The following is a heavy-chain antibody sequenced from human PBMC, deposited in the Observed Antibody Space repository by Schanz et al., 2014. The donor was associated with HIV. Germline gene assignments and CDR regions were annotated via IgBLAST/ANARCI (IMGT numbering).Heavy chain of an antibody. CDR2: ISGNSGHT. V-gene: IGHV3-23*01. J-gene: IGHJ6*02. Sequence: EVQLLESGGGLVQPGGSLRLSCAASGFTFSSYAMSWVRQAPGKGLEWVSGISGNSGHTWYADSVKGRFTISRDNPKTRLCLQMNSLRAEDTAVYYCANSAYCTSGICYTRGNGMDVWGQGTTVTVSS. CDR3: ANSAYCTSGICYTRGNGMDV. D-gene: IGHD2-8*01. CDR1: GFTFSSYA.